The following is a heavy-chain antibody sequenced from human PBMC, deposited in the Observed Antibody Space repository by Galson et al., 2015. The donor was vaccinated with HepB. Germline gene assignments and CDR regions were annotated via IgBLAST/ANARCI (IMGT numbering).Heavy chain of an antibody. D-gene: IGHD3-10*01. J-gene: IGHJ6*02. CDR1: GYSISSGYY. Sequence: ETLSLTCTVSGYSISSGYYWGWIRQPPGKGLEWIGSIYHSGSTYYNPSLKSRVTISVDTSKNQFSLKLSSVTAADTAVYYCARDDLGVRGVIPYYYYGMDVWGQGTTVTVSS. V-gene: IGHV4-38-2*02. CDR2: IYHSGST. CDR3: ARDDLGVRGVIPYYYYGMDV.